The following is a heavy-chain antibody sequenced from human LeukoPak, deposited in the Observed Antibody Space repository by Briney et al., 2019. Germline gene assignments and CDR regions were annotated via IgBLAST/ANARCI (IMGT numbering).Heavy chain of an antibody. Sequence: SETLSLTCAVYGGSFSGYYWTWIRQPPGKGLEWIGEINHSGGTNYNPSLKSRVTISVDKNQFSLKLSSVTAADTAVYYCASGDADLGGPRVHWGRGTLVTVSS. CDR1: GGSFSGYY. CDR3: ASGDADLGGPRVH. J-gene: IGHJ4*02. CDR2: INHSGGT. V-gene: IGHV4-34*01. D-gene: IGHD4-23*01.